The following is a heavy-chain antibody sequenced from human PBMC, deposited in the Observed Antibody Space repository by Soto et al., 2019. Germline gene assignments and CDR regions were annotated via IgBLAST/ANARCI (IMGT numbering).Heavy chain of an antibody. J-gene: IGHJ6*04. Sequence: ASGKVSCKASGYTFTGYYMHWVRQAPGQGLEWMGWISAYNGNTNYAQKLQGRVTMTTDTSTSTAYMELRSLRSDDQDVYYWASLYCGGDCYSVYYYYGMDVWGEGITVTVAS. CDR1: GYTFTGYY. V-gene: IGHV1-18*04. CDR2: ISAYNGNT. D-gene: IGHD2-21*02. CDR3: ASLYCGGDCYSVYYYYGMDV.